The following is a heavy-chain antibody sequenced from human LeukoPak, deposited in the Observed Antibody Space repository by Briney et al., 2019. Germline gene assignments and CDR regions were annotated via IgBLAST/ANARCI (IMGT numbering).Heavy chain of an antibody. Sequence: GGSLRLSCAASGFTFSSYSMNWVRQAPGKGLEWVSSISSSSSYIYYADSVKGRFTISRDNAKNSLYLQMNSLRAEDTAVYYCASEDYGLRAFDIWGQGTMVTVSS. CDR2: ISSSSSYI. J-gene: IGHJ3*02. V-gene: IGHV3-21*01. D-gene: IGHD3-10*01. CDR1: GFTFSSYS. CDR3: ASEDYGLRAFDI.